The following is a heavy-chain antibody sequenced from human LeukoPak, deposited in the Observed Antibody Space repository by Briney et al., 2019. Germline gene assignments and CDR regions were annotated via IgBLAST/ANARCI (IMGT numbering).Heavy chain of an antibody. D-gene: IGHD5-12*01. Sequence: ASVKVSCKASGYTFTSYDINWVRQAPGQGLEWMGWISAYNGNTNYAQKLQGRVTMTTDTSTSTAYMELRSLRSDDTAVYYCARDRATLEREVMATTSYYYYGMDVWGQGTTVTVSS. CDR2: ISAYNGNT. V-gene: IGHV1-18*01. J-gene: IGHJ6*02. CDR1: GYTFTSYD. CDR3: ARDRATLEREVMATTSYYYYGMDV.